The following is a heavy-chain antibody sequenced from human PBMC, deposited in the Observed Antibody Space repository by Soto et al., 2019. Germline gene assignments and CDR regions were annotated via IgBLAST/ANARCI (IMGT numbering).Heavy chain of an antibody. D-gene: IGHD1-26*01. Sequence: QVQLVESGGGVVQPGRSLRLSCAASGFTFSSYGMHWVRQAPGKGLEWVAVIWYDGSNKYYEDSVKGRFTHSRDNSKNTLYLQRDSLRAGDTAVYFCARDGKEGGNAFGILGQGK. CDR3: ARDGKEGGNAFGI. V-gene: IGHV3-33*01. J-gene: IGHJ3*02. CDR2: IWYDGSNK. CDR1: GFTFSSYG.